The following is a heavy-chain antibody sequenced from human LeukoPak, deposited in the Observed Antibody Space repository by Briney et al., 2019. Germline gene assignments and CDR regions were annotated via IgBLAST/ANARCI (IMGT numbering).Heavy chain of an antibody. CDR1: GFTFSSYS. CDR2: ISSSSSTI. CDR3: AREDYVWGSYRLFDY. Sequence: PGGSLRLSCAASGFTFSSYSMNWVRQAPGKGLEWVSYISSSSSTIYYADSVKGRFTISRDNAKNSLYLQMNSLRAEDTAVYYCAREDYVWGSYRLFDYWGQGTLVTVSS. D-gene: IGHD3-16*02. J-gene: IGHJ4*02. V-gene: IGHV3-48*01.